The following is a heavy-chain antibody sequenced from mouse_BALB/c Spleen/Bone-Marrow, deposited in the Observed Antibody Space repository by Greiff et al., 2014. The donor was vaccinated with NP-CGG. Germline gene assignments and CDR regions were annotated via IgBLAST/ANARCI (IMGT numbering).Heavy chain of an antibody. CDR2: IYPGNSDT. CDR3: TRGEYGPLGGFDY. CDR1: GYSFTSYW. V-gene: IGHV1-5*01. J-gene: IGHJ2*01. Sequence: VQLQQSGTVLARPGASVKMSCKASGYSFTSYWMHWVKQRPGQGLEWIGAIYPGNSDTSYNQKFKGKAKLTAVTSASTAYMELSSLTNEDSAVYYCTRGEYGPLGGFDYWGQGTTLTGSS. D-gene: IGHD2-10*02.